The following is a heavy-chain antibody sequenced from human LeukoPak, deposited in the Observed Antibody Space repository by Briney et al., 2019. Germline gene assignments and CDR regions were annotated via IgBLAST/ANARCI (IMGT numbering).Heavy chain of an antibody. V-gene: IGHV1-18*01. D-gene: IGHD3-10*01. CDR3: ARDLAPKFRGAPEIDY. CDR1: GYTFTSYG. CDR2: ISAYNGNT. Sequence: GASVKVSCKASGYTFTSYGISWVRQAPGQGLEWMGWISAYNGNTNYAQKLQARVTMTTDTSTSTAYMELRSLRSDDTAVYYCARDLAPKFRGAPEIDYWGQGTLVTVSS. J-gene: IGHJ4*02.